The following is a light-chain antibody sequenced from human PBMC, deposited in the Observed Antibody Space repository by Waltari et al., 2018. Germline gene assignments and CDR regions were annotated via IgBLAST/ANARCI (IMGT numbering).Light chain of an antibody. Sequence: EIVLTQSTGTLSLSPGERANRPCGASEDIKHYLAWYQQKGGQPPRHLIIDASNRATGTPARFSGSGSGTDFNLTISALEPEDVAVYYCQQRVTWRLTVGGGTKVEI. CDR2: DAS. CDR1: EDIKHY. CDR3: QQRVTWRLT. J-gene: IGKJ4*01. V-gene: IGKV3D-11*01.